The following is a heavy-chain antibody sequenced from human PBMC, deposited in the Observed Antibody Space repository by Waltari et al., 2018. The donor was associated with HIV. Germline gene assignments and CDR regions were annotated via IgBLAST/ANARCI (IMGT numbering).Heavy chain of an antibody. V-gene: IGHV4-34*01. J-gene: IGHJ6*02. CDR3: ARGSWGSGMDV. CDR2: INHSGSI. CDR1: GGSFSGYY. Sequence: QVRLQQWGAGLLKPSETRSLSCAVYGGSFSGYYWSWIRQSTGKRLECIGEINHSGSINYNPSLKSRVIISVDRYKTQFSLKLTSVTAADTAVYYCARGSWGSGMDVWGLGTTVIVSS. D-gene: IGHD7-27*01.